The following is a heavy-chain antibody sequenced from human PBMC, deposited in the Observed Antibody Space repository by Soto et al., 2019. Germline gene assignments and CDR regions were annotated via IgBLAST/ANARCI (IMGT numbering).Heavy chain of an antibody. D-gene: IGHD6-13*01. Sequence: QVQLVESGGGVVQPGRSLRLSCAASGFTFNSYGMHWVRQAPGKGLEWVALISSDGSNKSYLDSVKGRFTISRDNSEKTLYLQMNSLRDEDTAMYYCAKDRPITTTPGTLVYWGQGTLVTVSS. CDR2: ISSDGSNK. J-gene: IGHJ4*02. CDR1: GFTFNSYG. V-gene: IGHV3-30*18. CDR3: AKDRPITTTPGTLVY.